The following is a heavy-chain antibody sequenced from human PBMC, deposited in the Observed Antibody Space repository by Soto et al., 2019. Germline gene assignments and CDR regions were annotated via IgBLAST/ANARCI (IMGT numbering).Heavy chain of an antibody. CDR3: ARVGSGWYKVGYYYGMDV. CDR2: TYYRSKWYN. D-gene: IGHD6-19*01. V-gene: IGHV6-1*01. J-gene: IGHJ6*02. Sequence: SQTLSLTCAISGDSVSSNSAAWNWIRQSPSRGLEWLGRTYYRSKWYNDYAVSVKSRITINPDTSKNQFSLQLNSVTPEDTAVYYCARVGSGWYKVGYYYGMDVWGHGTTVTVSS. CDR1: GDSVSSNSAA.